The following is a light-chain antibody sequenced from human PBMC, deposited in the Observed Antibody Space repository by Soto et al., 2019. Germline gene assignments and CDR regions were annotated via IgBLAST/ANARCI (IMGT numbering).Light chain of an antibody. J-gene: IGLJ3*02. V-gene: IGLV1-47*01. CDR1: SSNIGSNY. Sequence: QSVLTQPPSASGTPGQRVTISCSGSSSNIGSNYVYWYQQFPGTAPKLLIYRNNQRPSGVPDRFSGSKSGTSASLAISGLRSEDEADYHCAAWDDSLSGWVFGGGTKLTV. CDR2: RNN. CDR3: AAWDDSLSGWV.